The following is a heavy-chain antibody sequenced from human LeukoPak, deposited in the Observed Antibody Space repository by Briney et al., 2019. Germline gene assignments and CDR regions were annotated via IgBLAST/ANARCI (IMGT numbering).Heavy chain of an antibody. V-gene: IGHV1-46*03. CDR2: INPSGGST. Sequence: GASVKVSCMASGYTFTSYYMHWVRQAPGQGLEWMGIINPSGGSTSYAQKFQGRVTMTRDTSTSTVYMELSSLRSQDTAVYYCARVGPWGSFDYWGQGTLVTVSS. J-gene: IGHJ4*02. CDR1: GYTFTSYY. D-gene: IGHD7-27*01. CDR3: ARVGPWGSFDY.